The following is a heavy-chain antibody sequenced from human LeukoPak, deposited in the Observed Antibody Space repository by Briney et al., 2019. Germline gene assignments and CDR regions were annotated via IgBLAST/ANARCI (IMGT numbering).Heavy chain of an antibody. CDR2: ISAYNGNT. V-gene: IGHV1-18*01. Sequence: GASVKVSCKASGYTFISYGISWVRQARGQGLEWVGWISAYNGNTNYAQQFQGRVTMTTDTSTSTAYMELRSLRSDDTAVYYCARGHRTAAYDSTGSDYWGQGTLVTVSS. J-gene: IGHJ4*02. CDR1: GYTFISYG. CDR3: ARGHRTAAYDSTGSDY. D-gene: IGHD3-22*01.